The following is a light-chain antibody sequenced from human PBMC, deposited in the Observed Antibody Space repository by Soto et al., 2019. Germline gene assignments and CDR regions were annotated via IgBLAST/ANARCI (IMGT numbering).Light chain of an antibody. CDR1: SSNIGAGYD. CDR2: GNN. CDR3: QSYDSTLSARYV. V-gene: IGLV1-40*01. Sequence: QSVLAQPPSVSGAPGQRVTISCTGSSSNIGAGYDVHWYQQRPGTALKLLIFGNNNRPSGVPDRFSGSKSGTSASLAITGLQAEDEGDYYCQSYDSTLSARYVFGTGTKVTVL. J-gene: IGLJ1*01.